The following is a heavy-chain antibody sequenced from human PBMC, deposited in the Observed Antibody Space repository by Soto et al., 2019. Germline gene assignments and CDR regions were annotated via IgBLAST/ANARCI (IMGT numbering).Heavy chain of an antibody. J-gene: IGHJ4*02. V-gene: IGHV4-34*01. D-gene: IGHD3-10*01. CDR3: ARMGRVAHRRLDY. CDR1: VGSFSGYY. CDR2: INHSGST. Sequence: SETLSLTCAVYVGSFSGYYWSLIRQPPGKGLEWLGEINHSGSTTYNPSLKSRFTISVATSKNQFSLKLSSVTAADTAVYYCARMGRVAHRRLDYGGQGTTVTVSS.